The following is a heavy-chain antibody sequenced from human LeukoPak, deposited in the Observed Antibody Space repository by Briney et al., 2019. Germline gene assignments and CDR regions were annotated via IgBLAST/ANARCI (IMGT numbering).Heavy chain of an antibody. Sequence: GGSLRLSCAASGFTFSSYGMHWVRQAPGKGLEWVAVISYDGSNKYYADSVKGRFTISRDNSKNTLYLQMNSLRAEDTAVYYCAKSKAAAGTDYWGQGTLVTVSS. CDR1: GFTFSSYG. J-gene: IGHJ4*02. V-gene: IGHV3-30*18. CDR3: AKSKAAAGTDY. CDR2: ISYDGSNK. D-gene: IGHD6-13*01.